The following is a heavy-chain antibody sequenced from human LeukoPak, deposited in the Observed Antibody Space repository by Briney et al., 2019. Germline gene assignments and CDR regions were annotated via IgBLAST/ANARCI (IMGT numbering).Heavy chain of an antibody. D-gene: IGHD6-13*01. J-gene: IGHJ4*02. CDR2: IKQDGSEK. V-gene: IGHV3-7*01. CDR1: GFTFSGYW. Sequence: GGSLRLSCAASGFTFSGYWMNWVRQAPGKGLEWVANIKQDGSEKYYVDSVKGRFTISRDNAKNSPYLQMNSLRAEDTAVYYCASHWGIAAASGYWGQGTLVTVSS. CDR3: ASHWGIAAASGY.